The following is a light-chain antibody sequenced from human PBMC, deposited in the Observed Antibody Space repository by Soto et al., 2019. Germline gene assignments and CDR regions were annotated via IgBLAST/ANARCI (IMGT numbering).Light chain of an antibody. Sequence: EIVLTQSPGTLSLSPGERATLSCRASQSVSSTYLAWYQQKPGQAPRLLIYGASSRATGIPDRFSGSGSGTDFTLTISRLEPEDFAVYYCQQNANSPITFGQGTRLEIK. CDR2: GAS. V-gene: IGKV3-20*01. CDR1: QSVSSTY. CDR3: QQNANSPIT. J-gene: IGKJ5*01.